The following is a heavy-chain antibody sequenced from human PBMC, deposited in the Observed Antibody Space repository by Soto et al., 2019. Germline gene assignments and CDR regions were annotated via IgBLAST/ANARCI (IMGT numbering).Heavy chain of an antibody. CDR3: ARFSPPRKSYDSNPGWFDP. CDR2: VSSTGST. Sequence: SETLSPTCTVSGGSLNSFDWTWVRPSPGKGMEWIGYVSSTGSTNYNPSLKSRLTMSLDTSTNEVSLSLTSVTAADAAVYFCARFSPPRKSYDSNPGWFDPWGQGIMVTVSS. D-gene: IGHD3-22*01. CDR1: GGSLNSFD. J-gene: IGHJ5*02. V-gene: IGHV4-59*01.